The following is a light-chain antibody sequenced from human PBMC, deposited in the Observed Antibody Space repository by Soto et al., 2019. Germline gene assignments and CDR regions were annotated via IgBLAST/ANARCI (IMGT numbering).Light chain of an antibody. CDR3: EQYGTSRA. J-gene: IGKJ1*01. Sequence: EIVLTQSPGTLSLSPGERATLSCRASQSVSSNFLAWYQQKPGQAPRLLMHGASSRATGIPDRFSGSGSGTDFSLTITKLEAEYFGVYYCEQYGTSRAVGQGTKVEMK. CDR1: QSVSSNF. CDR2: GAS. V-gene: IGKV3-20*01.